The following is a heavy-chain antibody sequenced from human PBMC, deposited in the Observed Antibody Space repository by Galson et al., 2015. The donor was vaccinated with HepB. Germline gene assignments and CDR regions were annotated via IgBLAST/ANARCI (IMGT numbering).Heavy chain of an antibody. Sequence: ETLSLTCTVSGGSISSYYWSWIRQPPGKGLEWIGYIYYSGSTNYNPSLKSRVTISVDTSKNQFSLKLSSVTAADTAVYYCARRPVGYSYGPVWYFDLWGRGTLVTVSS. V-gene: IGHV4-59*08. D-gene: IGHD5-18*01. CDR3: ARRPVGYSYGPVWYFDL. CDR1: GGSISSYY. CDR2: IYYSGST. J-gene: IGHJ2*01.